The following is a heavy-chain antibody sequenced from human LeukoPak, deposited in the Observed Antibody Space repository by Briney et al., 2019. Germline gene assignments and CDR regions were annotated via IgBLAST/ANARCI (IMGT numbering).Heavy chain of an antibody. J-gene: IGHJ4*02. CDR1: GFTFSSYG. D-gene: IGHD1-26*01. Sequence: GGSLRLSCAASGFTFSSYGMHWVRQAPGKGLEWVAVISYDGSNKYYADSLKGRFTISRDNSKNTLYLQMNRLRAEDTAVYYCAKGLFYVGATAPFDYWGQGTLVSVSS. CDR2: ISYDGSNK. CDR3: AKGLFYVGATAPFDY. V-gene: IGHV3-30*18.